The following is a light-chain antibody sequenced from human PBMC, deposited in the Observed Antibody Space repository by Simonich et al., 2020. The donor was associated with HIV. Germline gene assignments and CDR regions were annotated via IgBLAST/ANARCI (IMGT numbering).Light chain of an antibody. CDR3: GTWDSSLSAGGV. Sequence: QSVLTQPPSVSAAPGQKVTISCSESSSNIGNNYVSWYQQLPRTAPKLLIYDNNKRPSGIPDRFSGSKSGTSATLGITGLQTGDEADYYCGTWDSSLSAGGVFGGGTKLTVL. J-gene: IGLJ3*02. V-gene: IGLV1-51*01. CDR2: DNN. CDR1: SSNIGNNY.